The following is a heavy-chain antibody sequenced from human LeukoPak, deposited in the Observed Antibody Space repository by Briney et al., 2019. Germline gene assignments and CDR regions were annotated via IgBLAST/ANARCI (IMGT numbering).Heavy chain of an antibody. CDR1: GGSFSGYY. CDR2: INHSGST. J-gene: IGHJ6*02. D-gene: IGHD2-2*01. V-gene: IGHV4-34*01. Sequence: SETLSLTCTVSGGSFSGYYWSWIRQPPGKGLEWIGEINHSGSTNYNPSLKSRVTISVDTSKNQFSLKLSSVTAADTAVYYCARAGVVVPAYGMDVWGQGTTVTVSS. CDR3: ARAGVVVPAYGMDV.